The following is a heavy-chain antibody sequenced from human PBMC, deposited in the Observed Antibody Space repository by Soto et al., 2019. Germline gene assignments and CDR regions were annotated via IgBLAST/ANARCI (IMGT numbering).Heavy chain of an antibody. CDR3: ARETVAAAGGYNWFDP. CDR1: GYTFTSYD. Sequence: QVQLVQSGAEVKKPGASVKVSCKASGYTFTSYDINWVRQATGQGLEWMGWMNPNSGNTGYAQKFQGRVTMTRNTSICTAYMELSSLRSEDTAVYYCARETVAAAGGYNWFDPWGQGTLVTVSS. D-gene: IGHD6-13*01. CDR2: MNPNSGNT. V-gene: IGHV1-8*01. J-gene: IGHJ5*02.